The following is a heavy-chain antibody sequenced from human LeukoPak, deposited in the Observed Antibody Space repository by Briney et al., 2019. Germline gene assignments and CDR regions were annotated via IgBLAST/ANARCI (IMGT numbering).Heavy chain of an antibody. D-gene: IGHD2-21*02. Sequence: GGSLRLSCVVSGFSFSSYEMNWVRQAPGKGLEWVSYITGNSDTRYYADSVKGRFTISRDNAKNSLYLQMNSLRPEDTAVYYCAKGPGARDKFNWFDPWGQGTLVTVSS. CDR1: GFSFSSYE. CDR2: ITGNSDTR. J-gene: IGHJ5*02. CDR3: AKGPGARDKFNWFDP. V-gene: IGHV3-48*03.